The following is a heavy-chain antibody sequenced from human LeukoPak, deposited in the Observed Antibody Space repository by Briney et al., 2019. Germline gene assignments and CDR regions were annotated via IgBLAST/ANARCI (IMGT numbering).Heavy chain of an antibody. CDR2: IWYGGSNK. J-gene: IGHJ3*02. V-gene: IGHV3-30*02. CDR1: GFTFSSYG. Sequence: GGSLRLSCAASGFTFSSYGMHWVRQAPGKGLEWVAVIWYGGSNKYYADSVKGRFTISRDNSKNTLYLQMNSLRAEDTAVYYCAKEFKGIAELGGRLDAFDIWGQGTMVTVSS. D-gene: IGHD6-13*01. CDR3: AKEFKGIAELGGRLDAFDI.